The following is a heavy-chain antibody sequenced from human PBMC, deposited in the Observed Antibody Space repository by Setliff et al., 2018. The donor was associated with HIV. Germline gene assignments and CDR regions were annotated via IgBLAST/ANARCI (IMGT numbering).Heavy chain of an antibody. J-gene: IGHJ5*02. D-gene: IGHD3-3*01. CDR2: IHYSGST. CDR3: ARLRGSYDFSNWFDP. V-gene: IGHV4-59*11. Sequence: SETLSLTCTVSGGSIRSHYWSWIRQPPGKRLEWIGYIHYSGSTNYNPSLKSRVTISVDTAKNQFSLKLSSVTAADTAVYYCARLRGSYDFSNWFDPWGQGTQVTSPQ. CDR1: GGSIRSHY.